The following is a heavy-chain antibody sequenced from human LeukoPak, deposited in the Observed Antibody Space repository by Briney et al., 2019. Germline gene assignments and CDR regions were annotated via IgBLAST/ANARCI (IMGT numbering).Heavy chain of an antibody. V-gene: IGHV4-59*08. Sequence: SETLSLTCTVSGGSISSYYWSWIRQPPGKGLEWIGYIYYSGSTNYNPSLKGRVTISVDTSKNQFSLKLSSVTAADTAVYYCARHRRVVVRGSDAFDIWGQGTMVTVSS. CDR3: ARHRRVVVRGSDAFDI. J-gene: IGHJ3*02. CDR1: GGSISSYY. D-gene: IGHD3-10*01. CDR2: IYYSGST.